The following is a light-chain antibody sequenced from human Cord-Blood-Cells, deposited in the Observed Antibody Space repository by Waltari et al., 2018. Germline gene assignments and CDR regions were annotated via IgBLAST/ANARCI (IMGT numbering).Light chain of an antibody. Sequence: SYELTQPPSVSVSPGQTARITCSGDAFPKQYAYWYQQKPGQAPVLVRYKDSERPSRTPERFSGCSSVTTCALTIRGVQSEDEADYYCQSADSSGTVVFGGGTKLTVL. V-gene: IGLV3-25*02. J-gene: IGLJ2*01. CDR1: AFPKQY. CDR2: KDS. CDR3: QSADSSGTVV.